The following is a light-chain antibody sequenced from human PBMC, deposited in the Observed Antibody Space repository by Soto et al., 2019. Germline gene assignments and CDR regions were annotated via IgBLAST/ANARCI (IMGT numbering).Light chain of an antibody. CDR1: QSVSSY. Sequence: IVLTQSPATLSFSPGERATLSCRASQSVSSYLAWYQHKPGQAPRLLIYDASNRATGIPARFSGSGSGTDFTLTISSLEPEDFALYYCQQRSNWPSFGQGTRLEIK. CDR3: QQRSNWPS. J-gene: IGKJ5*01. V-gene: IGKV3-11*01. CDR2: DAS.